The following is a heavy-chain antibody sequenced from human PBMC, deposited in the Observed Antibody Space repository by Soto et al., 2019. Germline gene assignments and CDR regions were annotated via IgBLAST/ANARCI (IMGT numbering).Heavy chain of an antibody. CDR2: IYLGGSI. V-gene: IGHV4-59*12. J-gene: IGHJ4*02. CDR3: ARDKITGLFDY. CDR1: GGSISSGY. D-gene: IGHD2-8*02. Sequence: SETLSLTCSVSGGSISSGYWTWIRHPPGKGLELIGYIYLGGSINYNPSLKSRVTISVDTSKNQFSLKLTSVTAADTAVYYCARDKITGLFDYWGQGTLVTVS.